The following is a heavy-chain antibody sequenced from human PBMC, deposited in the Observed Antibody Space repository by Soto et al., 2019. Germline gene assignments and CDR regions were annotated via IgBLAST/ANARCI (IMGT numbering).Heavy chain of an antibody. CDR1: GGSISNYY. Sequence: SETLSLTCTVSGGSISNYYWSWIRQPPGKGLEWVGYIYYTGSTSYNPSLKSRVAMSVDTSKKQISLKLTSVTAADTAVYYCAREYSRWFDPWGQGSLVTVSS. V-gene: IGHV4-59*01. D-gene: IGHD2-15*01. J-gene: IGHJ5*02. CDR3: AREYSRWFDP. CDR2: IYYTGST.